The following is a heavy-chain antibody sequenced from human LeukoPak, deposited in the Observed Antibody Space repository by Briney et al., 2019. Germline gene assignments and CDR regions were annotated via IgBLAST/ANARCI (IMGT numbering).Heavy chain of an antibody. CDR1: GGSISSYY. D-gene: IGHD6-13*01. J-gene: IGHJ4*02. V-gene: IGHV4-59*01. Sequence: QPSETLSLTCTVSGGSISSYYWSWIRQPPGKGLEWIGYIYYSGSTIYNPSLKSRVTISVDTSKNQFSLKLSSVTAADTAVYYCASRGYSSSWYYFDYRGQGTLVTVSS. CDR2: IYYSGST. CDR3: ASRGYSSSWYYFDY.